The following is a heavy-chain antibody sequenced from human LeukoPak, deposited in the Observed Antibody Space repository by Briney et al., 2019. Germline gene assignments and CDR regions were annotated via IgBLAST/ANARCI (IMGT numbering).Heavy chain of an antibody. Sequence: GSLRLSCAASGFTFISYWMSWVRQAPGKGLEWVANIKQDGSEKYYVDSVKGRFTISRDNAKNSLYLQMNSLRAEDTAVYYCARDLRPYCSGGSCSGDYWGQGTLVTVSS. V-gene: IGHV3-7*01. CDR2: IKQDGSEK. CDR3: ARDLRPYCSGGSCSGDY. D-gene: IGHD2-15*01. CDR1: GFTFISYW. J-gene: IGHJ4*02.